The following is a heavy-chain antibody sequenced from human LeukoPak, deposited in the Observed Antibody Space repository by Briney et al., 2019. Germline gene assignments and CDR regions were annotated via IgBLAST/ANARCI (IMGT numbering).Heavy chain of an antibody. CDR1: GYTFTSYA. D-gene: IGHD1-26*01. Sequence: GESLKISCKASGYTFTSYAMHWVRQAPGQRLEWMGWINAGNGNTKYSQKFQGRVTITRDTSASTAYMELSSLRSEDTAVYYCARAGIVGATSYYYGMDVWGQGTTVTVSS. V-gene: IGHV1-3*01. J-gene: IGHJ6*02. CDR2: INAGNGNT. CDR3: ARAGIVGATSYYYGMDV.